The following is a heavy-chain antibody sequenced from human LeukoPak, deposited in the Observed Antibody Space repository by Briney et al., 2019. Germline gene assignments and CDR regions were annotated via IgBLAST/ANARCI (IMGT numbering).Heavy chain of an antibody. J-gene: IGHJ3*02. V-gene: IGHV4-34*01. CDR2: INHSGST. Sequence: PSETLSLTCAVYGGSFSGYYWSWIRQPPGKGLEWIGEINHSGSTNYNPSLKSRVTISVDTSKNQFSLKLSSVTAADTAVYYCARVQSHYYYGSGSYCLNAFDIWGQGTMVTVSS. CDR1: GGSFSGYY. D-gene: IGHD3-10*01. CDR3: ARVQSHYYYGSGSYCLNAFDI.